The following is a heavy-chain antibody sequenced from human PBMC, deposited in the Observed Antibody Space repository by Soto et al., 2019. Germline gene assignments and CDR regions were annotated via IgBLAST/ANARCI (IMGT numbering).Heavy chain of an antibody. J-gene: IGHJ6*03. D-gene: IGHD3-10*01. V-gene: IGHV4-34*01. CDR1: GGSFSGYY. CDR2: INHSGST. CDR3: ARGFGRDYYYYYMDV. Sequence: SETVSLTCAVYGGSFSGYYWSWIRQPPGKGLEWIGEINHSGSTNYNPSLKSRVTISVDTSKNQFSLKLSSVTAADTAVYYCARGFGRDYYYYYMDVWGKGTTVTVSS.